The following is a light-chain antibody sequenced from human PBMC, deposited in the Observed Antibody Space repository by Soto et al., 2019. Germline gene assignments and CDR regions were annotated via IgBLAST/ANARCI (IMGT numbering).Light chain of an antibody. V-gene: IGLV2-23*01. Sequence: QSALTQPASESGSPGQSITISCTGTSSDVGSYNLVSWYQQHPGKAPKLMIYEGSKRPSGVSNRFSGSKSGNTASLTISGLQAEDVADYYCCSYAGSSTLVFGGGTKLTVL. J-gene: IGLJ2*01. CDR1: SSDVGSYNL. CDR3: CSYAGSSTLV. CDR2: EGS.